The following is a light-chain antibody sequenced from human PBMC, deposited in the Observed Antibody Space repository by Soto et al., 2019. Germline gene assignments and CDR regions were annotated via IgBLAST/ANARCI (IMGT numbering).Light chain of an antibody. CDR1: QSISSW. J-gene: IGKJ5*01. CDR3: QQGDSFPIT. CDR2: AAS. V-gene: IGKV1-12*01. Sequence: DIQMTQSPSSVSASVGDRVTITCRASQSISSWLAWYQQKPGTVPKLLIYAASSLQSGVPSRFSGSGVGTEFTLTITSLQPEDFGTYYCQQGDSFPITFGQGTRLEI.